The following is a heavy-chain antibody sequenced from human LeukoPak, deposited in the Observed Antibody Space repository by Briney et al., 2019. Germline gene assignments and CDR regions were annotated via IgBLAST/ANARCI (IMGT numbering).Heavy chain of an antibody. CDR3: ARDKVVGATYFDY. CDR2: IQQDGSER. CDR1: GFTFSSYG. Sequence: RPGGSLRLSCAASGFTFSSYGMHWVRQAPGKGPEWVANIQQDGSERYYMDSVKGRFTISRDNAKNSVYLEMNSLRAEDTAVYYCARDKVVGATYFDYWGQGILVTVSS. D-gene: IGHD1-26*01. J-gene: IGHJ4*02. V-gene: IGHV3-7*01.